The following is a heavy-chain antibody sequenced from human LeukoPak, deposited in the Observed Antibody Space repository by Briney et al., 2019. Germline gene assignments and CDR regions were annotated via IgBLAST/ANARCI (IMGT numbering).Heavy chain of an antibody. CDR2: ISGSGGST. CDR3: ARAGHCSTPNCSTLAFDI. J-gene: IGHJ3*02. CDR1: GFTFSSYA. V-gene: IGHV3-23*01. D-gene: IGHD2-2*01. Sequence: GGSLTLSCAASGFTFSSYAMSWVRQAPGKGLEWVSAISGSGGSTYYADSVKGRFTISRDNFKNTLHMQMNSLRAEDTAVYYCARAGHCSTPNCSTLAFDIWGQGTMVTVSS.